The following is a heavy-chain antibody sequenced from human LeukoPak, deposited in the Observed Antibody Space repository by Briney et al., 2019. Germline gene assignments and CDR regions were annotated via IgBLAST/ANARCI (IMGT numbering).Heavy chain of an antibody. Sequence: GGSLRLSCAASGFTVSSNYVTWVRQAPGKGLEWVALISYDGSIKYYADSVKGRFTISRDNSKNTLSLQMNSLRGEDTAIYYCARGVRGSSWVSFDSWGQGTLVTVSS. CDR2: ISYDGSIK. J-gene: IGHJ4*02. CDR1: GFTVSSNY. D-gene: IGHD6-13*01. CDR3: ARGVRGSSWVSFDS. V-gene: IGHV3-30*03.